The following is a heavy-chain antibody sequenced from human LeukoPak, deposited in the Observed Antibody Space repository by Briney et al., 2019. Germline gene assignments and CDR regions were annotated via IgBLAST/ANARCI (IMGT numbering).Heavy chain of an antibody. Sequence: PSETLSLTCTVSGGPISSYYWSWIRQPPGKGLEWIGYIYYSGSTNYNPSLKSRVTISVDTSKNQFSLKLSSVTAADTAVYYCARTTVPNAGTPIFDYWGQGTLVTVSS. CDR2: IYYSGST. CDR1: GGPISSYY. J-gene: IGHJ4*02. D-gene: IGHD4-17*01. V-gene: IGHV4-59*01. CDR3: ARTTVPNAGTPIFDY.